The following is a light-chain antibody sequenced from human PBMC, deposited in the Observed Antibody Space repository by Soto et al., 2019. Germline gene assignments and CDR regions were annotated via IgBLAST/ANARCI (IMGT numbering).Light chain of an antibody. CDR3: QQRKSYAIT. Sequence: DIKLTQSPSFLSASVGDRVTITCRASQDINTYLAWYQQKPGKAPKHLIFAASTLQNGVPSRFSGSASGTEFTVTTTSLQVEDFAVYNCQQRKSYAITYEQGTRLEIK. CDR2: AAS. J-gene: IGKJ5*01. V-gene: IGKV1-9*01. CDR1: QDINTY.